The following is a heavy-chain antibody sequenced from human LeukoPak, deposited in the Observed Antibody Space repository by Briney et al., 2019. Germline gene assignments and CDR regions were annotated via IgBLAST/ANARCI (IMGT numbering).Heavy chain of an antibody. CDR1: GGSISSSSYY. CDR2: IYYSGST. V-gene: IGHV4-39*01. D-gene: IGHD3-3*01. J-gene: IGHJ6*02. Sequence: SETLSLTCTVSGGSISSSSYYWGWIRQPPGKGLEWIGSIYYSGSTYYNPSLKSRVTISVDTSKNQFSLKLSSVTAADTAVYYCARLRAPYDFPHYYYYGMDVWGQGTTVTVSS. CDR3: ARLRAPYDFPHYYYYGMDV.